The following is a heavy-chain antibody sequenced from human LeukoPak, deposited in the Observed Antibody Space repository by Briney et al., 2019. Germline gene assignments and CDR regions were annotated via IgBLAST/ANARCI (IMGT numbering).Heavy chain of an antibody. D-gene: IGHD1-26*01. CDR1: GFTFSSDW. V-gene: IGHV3-74*01. Sequence: GGSLRLSCAASGFTFSSDWMHWVRQAPGQGLVWVSRINPAGSSTNYADSEKGRFTISRDNAMNTLYLHLNSLRAEDTAVYYCARGVRGSYGTDLWGQGTLVTVSS. CDR3: ARGVRGSYGTDL. CDR2: INPAGSST. J-gene: IGHJ5*02.